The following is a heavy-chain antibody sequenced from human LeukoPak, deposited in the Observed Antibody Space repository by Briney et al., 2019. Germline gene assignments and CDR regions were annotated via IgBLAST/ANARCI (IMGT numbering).Heavy chain of an antibody. V-gene: IGHV3-48*03. CDR1: GFTFSSYE. CDR3: ATLIVGGGDH. J-gene: IGHJ4*02. CDR2: IGGSGRTI. D-gene: IGHD1-26*01. Sequence: GGSLRLSCAASGFTFSSYEMIWVRQPPGTGLEWVLYIGGSGRTIFYADSVKGRFTISRDNAKNSLYLQMNSLRAEDTAVYYCATLIVGGGDHWGQGTLVTVSS.